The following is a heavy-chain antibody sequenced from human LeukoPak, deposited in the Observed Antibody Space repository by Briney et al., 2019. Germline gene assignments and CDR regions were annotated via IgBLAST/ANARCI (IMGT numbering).Heavy chain of an antibody. V-gene: IGHV1-69*10. J-gene: IGHJ2*01. CDR2: IIPILNKA. CDR3: VRESPYAVLTGYEYFYFDL. D-gene: IGHD3-9*01. CDR1: GATFGSYG. Sequence: GASVTVSCTASGATFGSYGISWVRQAPGQGLGWMGWIIPILNKATYALKFLNTVSITADKSTTAASMDLSSLKFSDAAVYYCVRESPYAVLTGYEYFYFDLWGPGTLVTVSS.